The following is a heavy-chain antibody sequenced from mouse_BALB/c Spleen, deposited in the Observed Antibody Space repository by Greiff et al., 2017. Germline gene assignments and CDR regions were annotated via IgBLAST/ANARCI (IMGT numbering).Heavy chain of an antibody. CDR1: GFNIKDTY. J-gene: IGHJ4*01. CDR2: IDPANGNT. Sequence: LVESGAELVKPGASVKLSCTASGFNIKDTYMHWVKQRPEQGLEWIGRIDPANGNTKYDPKFQGKATITADTSSNTAYLQLSSLTSEDTAVYYCAREDFGYYAMDYWGQGTSVTVSS. V-gene: IGHV14-3*02. CDR3: AREDFGYYAMDY.